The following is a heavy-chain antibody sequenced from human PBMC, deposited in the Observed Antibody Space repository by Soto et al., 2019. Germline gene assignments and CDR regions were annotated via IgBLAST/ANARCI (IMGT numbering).Heavy chain of an antibody. D-gene: IGHD3-10*01. CDR1: GFTFSLYS. J-gene: IGHJ6*02. Sequence: EVQLVESGGGLVQPGGSLRLSCAASGFTFSLYSMSWVRQAPGKGLEWVSYISRSSTGIHYADSVKGRFTISRDDATNLMHLQMNSLRDGGTAVYYCARAVTWGLDVWGQGTTVSISS. CDR3: ARAVTWGLDV. CDR2: ISRSSTGI. V-gene: IGHV3-48*02.